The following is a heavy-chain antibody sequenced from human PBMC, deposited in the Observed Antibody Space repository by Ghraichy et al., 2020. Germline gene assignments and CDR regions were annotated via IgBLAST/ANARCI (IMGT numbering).Heavy chain of an antibody. Sequence: GGSLRLSCAASGFTFSSYAMHWVRQAPGKGLEWVAVISYDGSNKYYADSVKGRFTISRDNSKNTLYLQMNSLRAEDTAVYYCARGGASLLPVVDWGQGTLVTVSS. D-gene: IGHD2-21*01. CDR3: ARGGASLLPVVD. J-gene: IGHJ4*02. V-gene: IGHV3-30-3*01. CDR2: ISYDGSNK. CDR1: GFTFSSYA.